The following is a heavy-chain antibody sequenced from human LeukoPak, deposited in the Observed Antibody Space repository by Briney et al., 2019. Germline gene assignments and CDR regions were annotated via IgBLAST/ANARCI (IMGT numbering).Heavy chain of an antibody. Sequence: ASVKVSCKASGYTFTSYAMNWVRQAPGQGLEWMGWINTNTGSPTYAQGFTGRFVFSLDTSVSTAYLQISSLKAEDTAVYYCARGIPGGYYYYYMDVWGKGTTVTVSS. CDR2: INTNTGSP. J-gene: IGHJ6*03. V-gene: IGHV7-4-1*02. CDR1: GYTFTSYA. D-gene: IGHD1-26*01. CDR3: ARGIPGGYYYYYMDV.